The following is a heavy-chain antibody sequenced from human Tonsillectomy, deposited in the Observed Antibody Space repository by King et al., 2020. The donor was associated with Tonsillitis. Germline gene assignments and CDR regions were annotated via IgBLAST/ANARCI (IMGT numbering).Heavy chain of an antibody. Sequence: VQLVESGGGLVQPGGSLRLSCAASGFTFSSYAMSWVRQATGKGLEWVSAISGSGGSTYYADYVKGRFTISRDNSKNTLYLQMNSLRAEDTAVYYCAKLHTMYYDILTGYYGAFDYWGQGTLVTVSS. CDR3: AKLHTMYYDILTGYYGAFDY. CDR2: ISGSGGST. CDR1: GFTFSSYA. D-gene: IGHD3-9*01. V-gene: IGHV3-23*04. J-gene: IGHJ4*02.